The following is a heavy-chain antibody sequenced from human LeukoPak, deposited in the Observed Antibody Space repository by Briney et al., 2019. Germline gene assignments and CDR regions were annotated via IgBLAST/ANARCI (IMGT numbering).Heavy chain of an antibody. J-gene: IGHJ6*02. D-gene: IGHD2-2*02. V-gene: IGHV4-30-2*03. CDR1: GGSISSGGYS. CDR3: ARHCSSTSCYNYYGMDV. CDR2: IYHSGST. Sequence: PSETLSLTCAVSGGSISSGGYSWSWIRQPPGKGLEWIGYIYHSGSTYYNPSLKSRVTISVDTSKNQFSLKLSSVTAADTAVYYCARHCSSTSCYNYYGMDVWGQGTTVTVSS.